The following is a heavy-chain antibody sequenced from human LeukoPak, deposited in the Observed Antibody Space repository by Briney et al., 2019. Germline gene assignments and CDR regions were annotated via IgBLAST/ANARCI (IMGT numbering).Heavy chain of an antibody. Sequence: ASVKVSCKASGGTFSSYAISWVRQAPGQGLEWLGGIIPIFGTANYAQKFQGRVTITTDESTNTAYMELSSLRSEDTAVYYCARGCSSTSCSPPNYYYYMDVWGKGTTVTVSS. CDR2: IIPIFGTA. J-gene: IGHJ6*03. CDR3: ARGCSSTSCSPPNYYYYMDV. CDR1: GGTFSSYA. D-gene: IGHD2-2*01. V-gene: IGHV1-69*05.